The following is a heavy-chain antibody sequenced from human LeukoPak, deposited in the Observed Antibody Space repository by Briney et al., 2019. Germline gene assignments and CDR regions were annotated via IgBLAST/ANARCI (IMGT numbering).Heavy chain of an antibody. V-gene: IGHV1-69*10. J-gene: IGHJ4*02. CDR3: ARDMIGGGDPPLNY. CDR2: INPYTAEA. D-gene: IGHD2-21*02. Sequence: SVKVSCKASGGTFSSYAISWVRQAPGQGLEWMAWINPYTAEANFAQKFQGRVTITADKSTSTAYMELSSLRSEDTAVYYCARDMIGGGDPPLNYWGQGTLVTVSS. CDR1: GGTFSSYA.